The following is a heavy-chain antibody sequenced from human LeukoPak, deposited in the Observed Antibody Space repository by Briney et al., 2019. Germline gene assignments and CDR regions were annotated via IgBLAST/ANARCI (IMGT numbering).Heavy chain of an antibody. CDR1: GYTFTSYD. D-gene: IGHD6-19*01. CDR3: ARGLYSSGWYREQYYFDY. CDR2: MNPNSGNT. J-gene: IGHJ4*02. V-gene: IGHV1-8*01. Sequence: ASVKVSCKASGYTFTSYDINWVRQATGQGLEWMGWMNPNSGNTGYAQKFQGRVTMTRNTSISTAYMELSRLRSEDTAVYYCARGLYSSGWYREQYYFDYWGQGTLVTVSS.